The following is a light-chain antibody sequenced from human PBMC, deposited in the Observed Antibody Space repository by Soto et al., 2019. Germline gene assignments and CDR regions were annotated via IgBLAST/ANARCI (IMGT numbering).Light chain of an antibody. CDR2: GAS. J-gene: IGKJ2*01. Sequence: EIVLTQSPGTLSLSPGERXTLSCRASQSVSSTYLAWYQQKPGQAPRLLIYGASIRATGVPDRFSGSGSGTDFTLTISRLXXXXXXXXXXXXXGSSPYTFGQGTKLEIK. CDR1: QSVSSTY. V-gene: IGKV3-20*01. CDR3: XXXGSSPYT.